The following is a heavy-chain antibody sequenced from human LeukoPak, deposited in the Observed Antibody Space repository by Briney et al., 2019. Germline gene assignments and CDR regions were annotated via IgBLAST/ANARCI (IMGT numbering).Heavy chain of an antibody. D-gene: IGHD6-6*01. Sequence: GESLKISCKGSGYSFTSYWIGWVRQMPGKGLEWMGIIYPGDSDTRYSPSFQDQVTISADKSISTAYLQWSSLKASDTAMYYCARELDSSSSGAYYFDYWGQGTLVTVSS. J-gene: IGHJ4*02. V-gene: IGHV5-51*01. CDR3: ARELDSSSSGAYYFDY. CDR1: GYSFTSYW. CDR2: IYPGDSDT.